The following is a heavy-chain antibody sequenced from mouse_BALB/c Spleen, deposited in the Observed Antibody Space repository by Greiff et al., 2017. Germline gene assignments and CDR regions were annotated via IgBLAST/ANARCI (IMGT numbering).Heavy chain of an antibody. CDR2: ISYSGST. CDR3: ARDDYDVFAY. Sequence: EVKLQESGPGLVKPSQSLSLTCTVTGYSITSDYAWNWIRQFPGNKLEWMGYISYSGSTSYNPPLKSRISITRDTSKNQFFLQLNSVTTEDTATYYCARDDYDVFAYWGQGTLVTVSA. J-gene: IGHJ3*01. V-gene: IGHV3-2*02. D-gene: IGHD2-4*01. CDR1: GYSITSDYA.